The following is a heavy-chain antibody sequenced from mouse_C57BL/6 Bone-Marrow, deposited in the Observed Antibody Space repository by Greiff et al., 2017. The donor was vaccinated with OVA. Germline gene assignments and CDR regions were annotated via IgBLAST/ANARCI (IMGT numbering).Heavy chain of an antibody. CDR2: ISYDGSN. CDR3: ARGTRQRYAMDY. J-gene: IGHJ4*01. D-gene: IGHD3-2*01. Sequence: EVQLQESGPGLVKPSQSLSLTCSVTGYSITSGYYWNWIRQFPGNKLEWMGYISYDGSNNYNPSLKNRISITRDTSKNQFFLKLNSVTTEDTATYYCARGTRQRYAMDYWGQGTSVTVSS. CDR1: GYSITSGYY. V-gene: IGHV3-6*01.